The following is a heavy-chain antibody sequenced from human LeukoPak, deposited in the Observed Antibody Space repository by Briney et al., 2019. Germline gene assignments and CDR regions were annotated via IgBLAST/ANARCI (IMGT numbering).Heavy chain of an antibody. J-gene: IGHJ4*02. CDR3: ARRDGSGYYALDY. V-gene: IGHV3-53*01. CDR1: GFTVSSNY. CDR2: IYSGGIT. D-gene: IGHD3-22*01. Sequence: GGSLRLSCAASGFTVSSNYMTWVRQAPGKGLEWVSVIYSGGITSYADSVKGRFTISRDNSKNTLYLQMNSLRAEDTAVYYCARRDGSGYYALDYWGQGFLVTVSS.